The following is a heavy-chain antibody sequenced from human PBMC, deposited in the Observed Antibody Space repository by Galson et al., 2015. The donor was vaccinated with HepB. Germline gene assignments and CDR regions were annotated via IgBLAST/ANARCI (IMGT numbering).Heavy chain of an antibody. D-gene: IGHD5-24*01. Sequence: SLRLSCAASGFTFSSYAVHWVRQAPGKGLEWVAVISYDGSHKYYADSVKGRFTISRDNSDNTLYLQMNSLRAEDTAVYYCARDQGGWLQLLGYWGQGTLVTVSS. V-gene: IGHV3-30*14. J-gene: IGHJ4*02. CDR1: GFTFSSYA. CDR3: ARDQGGWLQLLGY. CDR2: ISYDGSHK.